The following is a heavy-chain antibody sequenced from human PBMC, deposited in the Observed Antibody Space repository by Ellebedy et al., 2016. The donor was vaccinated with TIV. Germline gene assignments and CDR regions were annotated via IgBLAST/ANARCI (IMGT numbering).Heavy chain of an antibody. CDR2: ISYDGSNK. J-gene: IGHJ4*02. Sequence: GESLKISCAASGFTLNTYAIHWVRQAPGKGLDWVALISYDGSNKYYAGSVKGRFSISRDNSKKTLYLQMNSLRVEDSAIYYCARAPMDYWGQGTLVTVSS. V-gene: IGHV3-30-3*01. CDR3: ARAPMDY. CDR1: GFTLNTYA.